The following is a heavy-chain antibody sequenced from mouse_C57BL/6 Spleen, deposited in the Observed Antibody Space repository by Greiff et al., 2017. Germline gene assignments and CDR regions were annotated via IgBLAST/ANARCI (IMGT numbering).Heavy chain of an antibody. CDR2: INPNYGTT. CDR1: GYSFTDYN. CDR3: ASPSANRWFAY. V-gene: IGHV1-39*01. Sequence: VHVKQSGPELVKPGASVKISCKASGYSFTDYNMNWVKQSNGKSLEWIGVINPNYGTTSYNQKFKGKATLTVDQSSSTAYMQLNSLTSEDSAVYYCASPSANRWFAYWGQGTLVTVSA. D-gene: IGHD6-1*01. J-gene: IGHJ3*01.